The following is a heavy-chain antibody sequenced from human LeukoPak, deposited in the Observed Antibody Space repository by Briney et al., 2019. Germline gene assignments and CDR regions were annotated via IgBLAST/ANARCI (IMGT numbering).Heavy chain of an antibody. D-gene: IGHD3-22*01. CDR1: GFTFSSYS. CDR2: ISSSSSYI. V-gene: IGHV3-21*04. Sequence: GGSLRLSCAASGFTFSSYSMNWVRQAPGKGLEWVSSISSSSSYIYYADSVKGRFTISRDNAKNSLYLQMNSLRAEDTAVYYCARVASSGYPYYYYYYMDVWGKGTTVTISS. J-gene: IGHJ6*03. CDR3: ARVASSGYPYYYYYYMDV.